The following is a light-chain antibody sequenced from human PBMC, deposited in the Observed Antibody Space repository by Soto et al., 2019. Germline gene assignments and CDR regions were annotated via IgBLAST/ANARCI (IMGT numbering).Light chain of an antibody. CDR1: QGISSY. V-gene: IGKV1-8*01. J-gene: IGKJ4*01. CDR2: AAS. Sequence: AIRMTQSPSSFSASTGDRVTITCRASQGISSYLAWYQQKPGKAPELLIYAASTLQSGVPSRFSGSGSGTDFTLTISCLQSEDFATYYCQQYYSYLLTFGGGNKVEIK. CDR3: QQYYSYLLT.